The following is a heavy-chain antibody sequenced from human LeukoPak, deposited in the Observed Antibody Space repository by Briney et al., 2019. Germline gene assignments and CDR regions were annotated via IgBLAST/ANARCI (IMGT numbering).Heavy chain of an antibody. J-gene: IGHJ5*02. Sequence: SETLSLTCTVSGGSISSGSYYWSWIRQPAGKGLEWIGRIYPSGSTNYNPSLKSRVTISVDTSKNQFSLKLSSVTAADTAVYYCARQVVIALNWFDPWGQGTLVTVSS. V-gene: IGHV4-61*02. D-gene: IGHD2-21*01. CDR2: IYPSGST. CDR1: GGSISSGSYY. CDR3: ARQVVIALNWFDP.